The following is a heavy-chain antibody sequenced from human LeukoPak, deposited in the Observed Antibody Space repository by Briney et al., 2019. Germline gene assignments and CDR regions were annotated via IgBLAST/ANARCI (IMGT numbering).Heavy chain of an antibody. CDR3: AKGKPPDY. CDR2: IYSGGST. J-gene: IGHJ4*02. V-gene: IGHV3-53*01. Sequence: PGRSLRLSCAASGFTVNSNYMSWVRQATGKGLEWVSIIYSGGSTYYADSVKGRFTISRDNSKNTLYLQMNSLRAEDTAVYYCAKGKPPDYWGQGTLVTVSS. CDR1: GFTVNSNY.